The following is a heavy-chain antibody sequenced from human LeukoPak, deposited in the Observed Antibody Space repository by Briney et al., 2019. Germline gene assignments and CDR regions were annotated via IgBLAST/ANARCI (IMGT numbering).Heavy chain of an antibody. V-gene: IGHV3-7*01. CDR3: ARLLSYYYDTSNSYFDY. CDR2: IKQDGSEK. D-gene: IGHD3-22*01. J-gene: IGHJ4*02. CDR1: EFTFMTSW. Sequence: GGSLRLSCVASEFTFMTSWMSWVRQAPGKGLEWVANIKQDGSEKYYVDSVRGRFTISRDNAKNSMYLHMNSLRAEDTAVYYCARLLSYYYDTSNSYFDYWGQGTLVTVSS.